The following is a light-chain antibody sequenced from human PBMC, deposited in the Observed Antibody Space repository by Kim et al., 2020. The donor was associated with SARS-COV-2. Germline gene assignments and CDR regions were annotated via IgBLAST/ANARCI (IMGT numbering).Light chain of an antibody. CDR1: LSVSYW. CDR3: QHNDSYPIT. V-gene: IGKV1-5*03. J-gene: IGKJ5*01. Sequence: APVGDRVTLTCRASLSVSYWFAWYQQKTGKAPKNLIYKASSLESGVPSRFSGSGSGTEFTLTISSLQPDDFATYYCQHNDSYPITFGQGTRLEIK. CDR2: KAS.